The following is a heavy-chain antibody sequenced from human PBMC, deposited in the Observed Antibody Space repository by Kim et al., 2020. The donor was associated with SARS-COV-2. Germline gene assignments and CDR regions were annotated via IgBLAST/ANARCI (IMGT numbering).Heavy chain of an antibody. D-gene: IGHD5-12*01. J-gene: IGHJ6*02. CDR1: GFTFSSYA. Sequence: GGSLRLSCAASGFTFSSYAMSWVRQAPGKGLEWVSAISGSGGSTYYADSVKGRFTISRDNSKNTLYLQMNSLRAEDTAVYYCAKGVRGGYDSNYYYYGMDVWGQGTTVTVSS. CDR3: AKGVRGGYDSNYYYYGMDV. V-gene: IGHV3-23*01. CDR2: ISGSGGST.